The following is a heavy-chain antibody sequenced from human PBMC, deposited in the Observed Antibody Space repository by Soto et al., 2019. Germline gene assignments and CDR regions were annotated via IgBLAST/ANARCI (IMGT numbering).Heavy chain of an antibody. CDR2: IYYSGST. J-gene: IGHJ4*02. CDR3: ARDGIAAAGHFDY. D-gene: IGHD6-13*01. V-gene: IGHV4-30-4*01. Sequence: SETLSLTCTVSGGSISSGDYYWSWIRQPPGKGLEWIGYIYYSGSTYYNPSLKSRVTISVDTSKNQFSLKLSSVTAADTAMYYCARDGIAAAGHFDYWGQGTLVTVSS. CDR1: GGSISSGDYY.